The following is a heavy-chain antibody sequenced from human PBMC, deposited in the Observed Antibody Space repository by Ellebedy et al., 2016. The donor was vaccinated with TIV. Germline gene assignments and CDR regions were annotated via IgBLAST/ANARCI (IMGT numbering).Heavy chain of an antibody. J-gene: IGHJ6*02. Sequence: ASVKVSCXASGYTLTSYGISWVRQAPGQGLEWMGWISAYNGNTNYAQKLQGRVTMTTDTSTSTAYMELRSLRSDDTAVYYCARAPITMVRGVPMYYYGMDVWGQGTTVTVSS. CDR2: ISAYNGNT. D-gene: IGHD3-10*01. CDR1: GYTLTSYG. CDR3: ARAPITMVRGVPMYYYGMDV. V-gene: IGHV1-18*04.